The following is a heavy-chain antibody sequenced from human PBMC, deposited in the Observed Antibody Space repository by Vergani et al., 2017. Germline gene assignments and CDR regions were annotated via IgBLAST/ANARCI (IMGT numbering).Heavy chain of an antibody. Sequence: EVQLVESGGGLVKPGGSLRLSCAASGFTFSSYSMNWVRQAPGKGLEWVSSISSSSSYIYYADSVKGRFTISRDNAKNSLYLQMNSLRAEDTAVYYCARDYSMIVNERFWGQGTMVTVSS. CDR2: ISSSSSYI. V-gene: IGHV3-21*01. D-gene: IGHD3-22*01. CDR1: GFTFSSYS. CDR3: ARDYSMIVNERF. J-gene: IGHJ3*01.